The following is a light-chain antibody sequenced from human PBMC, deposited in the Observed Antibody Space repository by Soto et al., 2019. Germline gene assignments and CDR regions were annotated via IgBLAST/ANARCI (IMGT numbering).Light chain of an antibody. CDR2: AAS. CDR1: QTISSS. CDR3: QQSYSAPLT. J-gene: IGKJ4*01. Sequence: DIQMTQSPSSLSASVGDRVTITCRASQTISSSLKWYQKKPGKAPKLLIHAASILQSGVPSRFSGSRSGIDFTLTISSLHPEVFATYYCQQSYSAPLTFGGGTKVEIK. V-gene: IGKV1-39*01.